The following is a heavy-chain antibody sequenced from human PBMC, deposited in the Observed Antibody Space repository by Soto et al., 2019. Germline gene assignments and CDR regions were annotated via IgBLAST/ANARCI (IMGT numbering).Heavy chain of an antibody. CDR1: GLPFSGYA. J-gene: IGHJ4*02. D-gene: IGHD5-18*01. CDR2: ISYDGSKT. V-gene: IGHV3-30-3*01. Sequence: QVQLVESGGGVVQPGRSLRLSCAAPGLPFSGYAMHWVRQAPAKGLEWVAVISYDGSKTYYADSVKGRFTISRDDSTKTLYLQMNSLRTDDAAVYYCARVGRGYSYGNGFDYWGQGTLVTVSS. CDR3: ARVGRGYSYGNGFDY.